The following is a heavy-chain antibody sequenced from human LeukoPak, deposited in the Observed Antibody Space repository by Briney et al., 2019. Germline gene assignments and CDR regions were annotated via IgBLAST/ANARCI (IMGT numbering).Heavy chain of an antibody. Sequence: GGSLRLSCAASGFTFSSYVMHWVRQAPGKGLEWVAFIRYDGTNKYYADSVKGRFTISRDNSKNTLHLQMNSLRAEDTAVYYCAKEEGRYCSGVSCNEGVIYWGQGTLVSVSS. V-gene: IGHV3-30*02. CDR1: GFTFSSYV. CDR3: AKEEGRYCSGVSCNEGVIY. CDR2: IRYDGTNK. D-gene: IGHD2-15*01. J-gene: IGHJ4*02.